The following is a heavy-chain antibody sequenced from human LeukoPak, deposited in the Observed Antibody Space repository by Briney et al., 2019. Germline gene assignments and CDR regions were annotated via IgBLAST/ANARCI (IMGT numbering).Heavy chain of an antibody. CDR3: VKSGGYGLIDY. V-gene: IGHV4-59*08. D-gene: IGHD6-19*01. Sequence: SETLSLTCTVSGGSISSYYWSWIRQPPGKGLEWIGYIYYSGSTNYNPSLKSRVTISVDTSKNQFSLRLSSVTAADTAMYYCVKSGGYGLIDYWGQGTLVTVSS. J-gene: IGHJ4*02. CDR1: GGSISSYY. CDR2: IYYSGST.